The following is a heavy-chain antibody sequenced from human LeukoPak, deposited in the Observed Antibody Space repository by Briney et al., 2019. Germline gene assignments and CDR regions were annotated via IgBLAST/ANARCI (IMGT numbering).Heavy chain of an antibody. J-gene: IGHJ6*02. V-gene: IGHV4-61*01. D-gene: IGHD2-15*01. CDR2: IYYSGST. Sequence: PSETLSLTCTVSGGSISSSSYYWGWIRQPPGKGLEWIGYIYYSGSTNYNPSLKSRVTISVDTSKNQFSLKLSSVTAADTAVYYCARDLGYCSGGSCNYGMDVWGQGTTVTVSS. CDR3: ARDLGYCSGGSCNYGMDV. CDR1: GGSISSSSYY.